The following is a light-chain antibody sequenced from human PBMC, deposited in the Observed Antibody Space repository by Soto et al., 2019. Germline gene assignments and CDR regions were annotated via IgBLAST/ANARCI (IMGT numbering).Light chain of an antibody. CDR1: QSLAYSDGNTY. CDR3: TQGTHWPPHT. Sequence: DVVMTQSPLSLPVTLGQPASISCRSSQSLAYSDGNTYLNWFQQRPGQSPRRLIYKVSNRESGVPDRSSGSGSGTDFPLTLRRVEAEDVGVYYCTQGTHWPPHTFGQGTKLEIK. V-gene: IGKV2-30*01. J-gene: IGKJ2*01. CDR2: KVS.